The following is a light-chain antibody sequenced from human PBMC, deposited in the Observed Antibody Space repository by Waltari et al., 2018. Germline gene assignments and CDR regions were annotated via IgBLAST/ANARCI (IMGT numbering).Light chain of an antibody. CDR1: QTINTW. J-gene: IGKJ1*01. CDR2: KAS. CDR3: LQYNGEPRT. Sequence: DIQMTQSPSTLSASVGDRVTITCRASQTINTWLAWPQQKPGKAPKLLIYKASSLESGVPSRFSGSGSGTEFTLTISSLQPDDFATYYCLQYNGEPRTFGQGTKVEVK. V-gene: IGKV1-5*03.